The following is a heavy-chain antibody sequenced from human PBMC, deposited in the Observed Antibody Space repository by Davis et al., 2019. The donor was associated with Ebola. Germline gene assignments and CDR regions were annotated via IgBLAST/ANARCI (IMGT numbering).Heavy chain of an antibody. CDR1: GFTFSPYW. V-gene: IGHV3-74*01. CDR2: INSDGSTI. D-gene: IGHD4-23*01. J-gene: IGHJ4*02. CDR3: AREDGGNTRFDY. Sequence: GSLRLSCAASGFTFSPYWMHWVRQAPGKGLMWVSRINSDGSTITYADSAKGRFTISRDNAKNTLFLQMNSLRAEDTAVYYCAREDGGNTRFDYWGRGILVTVSS.